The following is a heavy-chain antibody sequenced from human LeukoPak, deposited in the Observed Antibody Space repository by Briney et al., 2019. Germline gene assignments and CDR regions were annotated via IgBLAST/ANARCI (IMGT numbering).Heavy chain of an antibody. CDR1: GYSFTSYW. D-gene: IGHD3-22*01. J-gene: IGHJ3*02. V-gene: IGHV5-51*01. CDR2: IYPGDSDT. Sequence: GESLKISCKGSGYSFTSYWIGWVRQMPGKGLEWMGIIYPGDSDTRYSPSFQGQVTISADKSISTAYLQWSSLKASGTAMYYCARQHLTGGYDSSGLALDIWGQGTMVTVSS. CDR3: ARQHLTGGYDSSGLALDI.